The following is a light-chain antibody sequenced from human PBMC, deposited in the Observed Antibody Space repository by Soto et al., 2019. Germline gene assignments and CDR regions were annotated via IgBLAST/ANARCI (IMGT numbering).Light chain of an antibody. V-gene: IGKV3-20*01. CDR3: QQYGRT. J-gene: IGKJ5*01. CDR1: QSISTNY. Sequence: EIVLTQSPCTLSLSPGESATLSCRVSQSISTNYLAWYQQKPGQAPRLLIYAASSRLTGIPDRFSGSGSGTDFTLTISRLEPEDFAVYYCQQYGRTFGQGTRLEIK. CDR2: AAS.